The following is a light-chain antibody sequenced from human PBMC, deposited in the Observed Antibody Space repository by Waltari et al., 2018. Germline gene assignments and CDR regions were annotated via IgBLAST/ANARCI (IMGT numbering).Light chain of an antibody. J-gene: IGLJ1*01. CDR3: SSYTGSSTI. V-gene: IGLV2-14*01. CDR1: SSDVGGYNY. CDR2: EVS. Sequence: QSALTQPASVSGSPGQSITISCTGTSSDVGGYNYVSWYQQHPGKAPKLMFYEVSNRPSGVSNLFPGSKPGKPASLTISGPQAEDEADYYCSSYTGSSTIFGTGTKVTVL.